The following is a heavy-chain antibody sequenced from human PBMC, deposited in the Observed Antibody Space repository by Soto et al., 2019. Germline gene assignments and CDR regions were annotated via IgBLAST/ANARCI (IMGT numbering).Heavy chain of an antibody. CDR1: GGSISSYY. D-gene: IGHD6-19*01. CDR2: IYYSGST. Sequence: QVQLQESGPGLVKPSETLSLTCTVSGGSISSYYWSWIRQPPGKGLEWIGYIYYSGSTNYNPSLKSRVTISVDTSKTQFSLKLSSVTAADTAVYYCARHETRYEGIAVAGEYFQHWGQGTLVTVSS. CDR3: ARHETRYEGIAVAGEYFQH. J-gene: IGHJ1*01. V-gene: IGHV4-59*08.